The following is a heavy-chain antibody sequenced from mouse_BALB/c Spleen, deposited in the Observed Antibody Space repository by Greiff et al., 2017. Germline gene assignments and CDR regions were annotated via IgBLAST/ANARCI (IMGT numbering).Heavy chain of an antibody. D-gene: IGHD1-1*01. V-gene: IGHV1-7*01. CDR2: INPSTGYT. CDR3: ARSGGSSPYYFDY. J-gene: IGHJ2*01. CDR1: GYTFTSYW. Sequence: VQLQQSGAELAKPGASVKMSCKASGYTFTSYWMHWVKQRPGQGLEWIGYINPSTGYTEYNQKFKDKATLTADKSSSTAYMQLSSLTSEDSAVYYCARSGGSSPYYFDYWGQGTTLTVSS.